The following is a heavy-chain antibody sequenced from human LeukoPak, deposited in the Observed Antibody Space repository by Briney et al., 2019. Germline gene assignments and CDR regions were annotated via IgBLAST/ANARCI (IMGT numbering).Heavy chain of an antibody. D-gene: IGHD3-22*01. J-gene: IGHJ6*02. CDR3: ARAYYDSSGYYSNYYGMDV. Sequence: SETLSLTCAVSGGSISSGHWWSWVRQPPGKGLEWIGEVYHIGSANYNPSLKSRVTISVDKSKNQFSLKLSPVTAADTAVYYCARAYYDSSGYYSNYYGMDVWGQGTTVTVSS. V-gene: IGHV4-4*02. CDR2: VYHIGSA. CDR1: GGSISSGHW.